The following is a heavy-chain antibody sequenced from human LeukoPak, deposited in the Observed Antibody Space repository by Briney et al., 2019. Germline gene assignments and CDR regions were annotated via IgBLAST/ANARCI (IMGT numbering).Heavy chain of an antibody. CDR3: ATGRQMGY. D-gene: IGHD5-24*01. CDR1: GFTFSSFW. CDR2: IKQDGSEK. V-gene: IGHV3-7*03. J-gene: IGHJ4*02. Sequence: GGSLRLSCGVSGFTFSSFWMSWVRQAPGKGLEWVANIKQDGSEKYYVDSVKGRFTISRDNAKNSLFLQMNSLRAEDTAVYYCATGRQMGYWGQGTLVTVSS.